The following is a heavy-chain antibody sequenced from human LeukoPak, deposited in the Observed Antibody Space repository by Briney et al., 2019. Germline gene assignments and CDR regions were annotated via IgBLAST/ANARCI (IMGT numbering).Heavy chain of an antibody. D-gene: IGHD6-19*01. Sequence: GGSLRLSCAASGFTFSDYYMSWIRQAPGKGLEWVSYISSSGSIIYYADSVKGRFTISRDNAKNSLSLQVNSLRAEDTAVCYCAREYSSGWAYYMDVWGKGTTVTVSS. CDR3: AREYSSGWAYYMDV. J-gene: IGHJ6*03. CDR2: ISSSGSII. CDR1: GFTFSDYY. V-gene: IGHV3-11*04.